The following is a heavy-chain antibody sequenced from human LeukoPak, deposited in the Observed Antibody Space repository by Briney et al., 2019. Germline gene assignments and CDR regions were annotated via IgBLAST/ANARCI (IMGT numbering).Heavy chain of an antibody. J-gene: IGHJ3*02. CDR3: AKRSGITGTSHDAFDI. Sequence: GGSLRLSCAASGFTFRSDAMSWVRQAPGKGLEWVSGISGSGGTTYYADSVKGRFTISRDNSKNTLNLQMNSLRAEDTAVYYCAKRSGITGTSHDAFDIWGQGTLVTVSS. CDR1: GFTFRSDA. V-gene: IGHV3-23*01. D-gene: IGHD1-20*01. CDR2: ISGSGGTT.